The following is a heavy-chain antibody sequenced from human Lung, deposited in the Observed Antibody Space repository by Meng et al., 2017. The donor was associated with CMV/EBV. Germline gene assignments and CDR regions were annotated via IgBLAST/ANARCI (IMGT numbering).Heavy chain of an antibody. J-gene: IGHJ6*02. CDR2: IRYDGSNK. D-gene: IGHD2-2*01. V-gene: IGHV3-30*02. CDR3: AKDHIVVVPAATYYYGMDV. Sequence: GGSXRLXXAASGFTFSSYGMHWVRQAPGKGLEWVAFIRYDGSNKYYADSVKGRFTISRDNSKNTLYLQMNSLRAEDTAVYYCAKDHIVVVPAATYYYGMDVWGQGXTVTVSS. CDR1: GFTFSSYG.